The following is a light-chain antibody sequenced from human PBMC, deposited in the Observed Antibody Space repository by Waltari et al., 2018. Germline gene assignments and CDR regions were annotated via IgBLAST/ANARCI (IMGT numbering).Light chain of an antibody. V-gene: IGLV2-11*01. CDR3: CSYAGIWV. CDR2: DVF. CDR1: GIDVGDFNS. J-gene: IGLJ3*02. Sequence: QSALTQPRPVSGSPGQSVPISCAGAGIDVGDFNSVSWYQQHPGQAPKLIIFDVFKRPSGVPDRFSGSKSGTSASLTVSGLQAEDEADYYCCSYAGIWVFGGGTKLTVL.